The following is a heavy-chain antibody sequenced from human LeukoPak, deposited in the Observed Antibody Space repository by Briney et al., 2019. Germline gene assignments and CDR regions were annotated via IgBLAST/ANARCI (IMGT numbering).Heavy chain of an antibody. Sequence: RTGGSLRLSCAASGFSFDDYAVHWVRQVPGKGLEWVSGISWNSGSLGYAGSVKGRFTISRDNAKNSLSLQMNSLRPEDSALYFCVRDKTNTWTHAVFTFWGQGTLVAVSS. J-gene: IGHJ4*02. CDR2: ISWNSGSL. D-gene: IGHD3-16*01. V-gene: IGHV3-9*01. CDR1: GFSFDDYA. CDR3: VRDKTNTWTHAVFTF.